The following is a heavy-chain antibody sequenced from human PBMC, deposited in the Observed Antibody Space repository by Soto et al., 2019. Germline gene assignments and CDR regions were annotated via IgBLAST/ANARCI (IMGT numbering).Heavy chain of an antibody. CDR1: GYTFTSYD. J-gene: IGHJ5*02. D-gene: IGHD2-21*02. Sequence: ASVKVSCKASGYTFTSYDINWVRQATGQGLEWMGGIIPIIGNANYAQKFQGRVTITADASTSTAYMELSSLRSEDTAVYYCARGIPDLTAMATYWFDPWGQGTLVTVSS. CDR2: IIPIIGNA. CDR3: ARGIPDLTAMATYWFDP. V-gene: IGHV1-69*13.